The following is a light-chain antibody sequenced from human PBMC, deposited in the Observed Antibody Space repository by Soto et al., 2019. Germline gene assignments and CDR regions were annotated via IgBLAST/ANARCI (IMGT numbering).Light chain of an antibody. CDR1: TGPVTNGRI. CDR3: LLSYTGRLYV. J-gene: IGLJ1*01. V-gene: IGLV7-46*01. CDR2: DTD. Sequence: QAVVTQEPSLTVSPGGTVTLTCGSSTGPVTNGRIPYWFQQKPGQAPRPLIYDTDNKHSWTPARFSASLLGDKAALTLSGALPEDEADYYCLLSYTGRLYVFGPGTKLTVL.